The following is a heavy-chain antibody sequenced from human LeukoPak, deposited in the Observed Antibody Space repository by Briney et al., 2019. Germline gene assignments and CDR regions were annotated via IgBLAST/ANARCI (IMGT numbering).Heavy chain of an antibody. J-gene: IGHJ4*02. CDR3: ARDLASWGGGSYYRFADY. CDR2: INTNTGNP. CDR1: GYTFTTYA. V-gene: IGHV7-4-1*02. D-gene: IGHD1-26*01. Sequence: ASVKVSCKASGYTFTTYAMNWVRQAPGQGLEWMGWINTNTGNPTYAQGFTGRFVFSLDTSVNTAYLQISSLKADDTAVYYCARDLASWGGGSYYRFADYWGQGTLVTVSS.